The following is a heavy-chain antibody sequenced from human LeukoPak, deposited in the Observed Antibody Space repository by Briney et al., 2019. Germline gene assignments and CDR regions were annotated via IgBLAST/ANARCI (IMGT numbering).Heavy chain of an antibody. CDR3: ARVSRSGSGRSGWFDP. CDR1: GGSFSGYY. J-gene: IGHJ5*02. Sequence: PSETLSPTCAVYGGSFSGYYWSWIRQPPGKGLEWIGEINHSGSTNYNPSLKSRVTISVDTSKNQFSLKLSSVTAADTAVYYCARVSRSGSGRSGWFDPWGQGTLVTVSS. V-gene: IGHV4-34*01. CDR2: INHSGST. D-gene: IGHD3-10*01.